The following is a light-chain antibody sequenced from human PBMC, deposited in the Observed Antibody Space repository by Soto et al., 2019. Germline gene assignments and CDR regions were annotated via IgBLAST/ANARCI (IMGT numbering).Light chain of an antibody. Sequence: EIVLTQSPATLSFSPGERATLSCRASQSVSHYLVWYQQKPGQAPRLLIYDTSNRATGIPARFSGSGSGTDFTLTISSLEPEDFAVYYCQHRSSWPLTFGGGTKVDIK. CDR2: DTS. CDR1: QSVSHY. J-gene: IGKJ4*01. V-gene: IGKV3-11*01. CDR3: QHRSSWPLT.